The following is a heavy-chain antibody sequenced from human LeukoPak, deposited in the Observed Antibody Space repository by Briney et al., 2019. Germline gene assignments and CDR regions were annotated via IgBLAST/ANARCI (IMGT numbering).Heavy chain of an antibody. Sequence: GASVKVSCKASGGTFSSYAISWVRQAPGQGLEWMGRIIPILGIANYAQKFQGRVTITADKSTSTAYMELSSLRSEDTAVYYCARSPYCSGGSCYLSSWFDPWGQGTLVTVSS. D-gene: IGHD2-15*01. CDR1: GGTFSSYA. CDR2: IIPILGIA. V-gene: IGHV1-69*04. CDR3: ARSPYCSGGSCYLSSWFDP. J-gene: IGHJ5*02.